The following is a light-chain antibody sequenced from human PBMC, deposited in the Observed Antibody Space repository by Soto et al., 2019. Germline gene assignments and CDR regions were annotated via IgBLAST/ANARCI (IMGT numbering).Light chain of an antibody. CDR2: DNS. Sequence: QSVLTQPPSVSAAPGQKVTISCSGSSSNIGNKDVSWYQQVPGTAPKLLIYDNSKRPSGIPDRFSGSKSGTSATLGITGLQNGDEADYFCGTWDSSLTAGVFGGGTKLTVL. CDR3: GTWDSSLTAGV. CDR1: SSNIGNKD. V-gene: IGLV1-51*01. J-gene: IGLJ3*02.